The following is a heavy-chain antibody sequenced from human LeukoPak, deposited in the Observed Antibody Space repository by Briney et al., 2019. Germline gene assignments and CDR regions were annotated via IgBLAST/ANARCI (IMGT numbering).Heavy chain of an antibody. CDR3: ARGLASGYPPIPFDY. V-gene: IGHV4-34*12. D-gene: IGHD3-3*01. Sequence: SATLSLTRAVDGGSFSGYYWTWIRHPPGKWLEWIGEIIDTGSTKYNSSLKSRVTISVDTSKNQFSLSLDSVTAADTAVYYCARGLASGYPPIPFDYWGQGTLVTVSS. CDR1: GGSFSGYY. J-gene: IGHJ4*02. CDR2: IIDTGST.